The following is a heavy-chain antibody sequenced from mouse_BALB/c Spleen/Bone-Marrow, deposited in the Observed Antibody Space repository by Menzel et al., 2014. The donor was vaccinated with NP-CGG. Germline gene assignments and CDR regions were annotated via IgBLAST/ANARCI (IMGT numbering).Heavy chain of an antibody. CDR2: IDPANGNT. V-gene: IGHV14-3*02. CDR1: GLNIKDTY. D-gene: IGHD2-2*01. J-gene: IGHJ2*01. Sequence: EVQLQQSGAELVKPGASVKLSCTASGLNIKDTYMHWVKQRPEQGLEWIGRIDPANGNTKYDPKFQGEATITADTSSNTAYLQLSSLTSEDAAVYYCASYVYGYYFDYWGQGTTLTVSS. CDR3: ASYVYGYYFDY.